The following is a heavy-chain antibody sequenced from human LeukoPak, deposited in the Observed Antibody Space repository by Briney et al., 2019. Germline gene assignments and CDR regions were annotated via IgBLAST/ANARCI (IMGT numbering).Heavy chain of an antibody. CDR2: IDPGDSYT. CDR3: ARHLVSGILGY. V-gene: IGHV5-10-1*01. CDR1: GYSFTSYW. J-gene: IGHJ4*02. D-gene: IGHD6-19*01. Sequence: GESLKISCQGSGYSFTSYWIGWVRQMPGKGLEWVGRIDPGDSYTNYSPSCQGHVTISADKSISTAYLQWSSLKASDTAMYYCARHLVSGILGYWGQGTLVTVSS.